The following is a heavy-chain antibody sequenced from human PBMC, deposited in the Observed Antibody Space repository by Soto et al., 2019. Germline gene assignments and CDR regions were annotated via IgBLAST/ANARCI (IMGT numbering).Heavy chain of an antibody. CDR3: ARDRGRDYDFWGGSDWFDP. CDR2: IYYSGST. J-gene: IGHJ5*02. D-gene: IGHD3-3*01. V-gene: IGHV4-59*01. CDR1: GGSISSYY. Sequence: PSETLSLTCTVSGGSISSYYWSWIRQPPGKGLEWIGYIYYSGSTNYNPSLKSRVTISVDTSKNQFSLKLSSVTAADTAVYYCARDRGRDYDFWGGSDWFDPWGQGTLVTVSS.